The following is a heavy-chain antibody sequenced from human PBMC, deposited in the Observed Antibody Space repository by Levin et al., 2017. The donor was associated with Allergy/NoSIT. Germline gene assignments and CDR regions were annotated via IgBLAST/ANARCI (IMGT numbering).Heavy chain of an antibody. CDR1: GGSISTTGYY. CDR2: IYYSGSI. CDR3: VKERADANAFDP. J-gene: IGHJ5*02. Sequence: SETLSLTCTVSGGSISTTGYYWAWIRQPPGKGLEWIASIYYSGSIDYNPSLESRVTMSVDRSKNQFSLKLISVTAADTAMYYCVKERADANAFDPWGQGTLVTVSS. V-gene: IGHV4-39*07.